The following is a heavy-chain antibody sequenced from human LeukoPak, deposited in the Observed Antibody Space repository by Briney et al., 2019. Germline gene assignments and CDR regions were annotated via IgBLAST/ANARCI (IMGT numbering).Heavy chain of an antibody. CDR2: ISWDGGST. Sequence: GGSLRLSCAASGFTFDDYAMQWVRQAPGKGREWVSFISWDGGSTYYADSVKGQFTISRDNSKNSLYLQMNSLRAEDTALYYCAKDYCSSTSYYHYYYYMDVWGKGTTVTVSS. V-gene: IGHV3-43D*03. CDR1: GFTFDDYA. J-gene: IGHJ6*03. D-gene: IGHD2-2*01. CDR3: AKDYCSSTSYYHYYYYMDV.